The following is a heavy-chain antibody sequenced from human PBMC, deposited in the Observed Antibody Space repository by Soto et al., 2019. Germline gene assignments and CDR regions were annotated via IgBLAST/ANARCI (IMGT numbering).Heavy chain of an antibody. D-gene: IGHD2-2*01. CDR3: AKGRRVPAARSWYDP. CDR1: GFTFSSYA. J-gene: IGHJ5*02. V-gene: IGHV3-23*01. CDR2: ISGRGGST. Sequence: GGSLRLSCAASGFTFSSYAMSWARQAPGKGLEWVSAISGRGGSTYYADSVKGRFTISRDNSKNTLYLQMNSLRAEDTAVYYCAKGRRVPAARSWYDPWGQGTLVTVSS.